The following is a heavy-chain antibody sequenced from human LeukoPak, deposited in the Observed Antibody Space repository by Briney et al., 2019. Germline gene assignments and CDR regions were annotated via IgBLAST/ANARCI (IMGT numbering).Heavy chain of an antibody. J-gene: IGHJ4*02. CDR2: IYASGST. CDR1: GGSISSYY. Sequence: PSETLSLTCTVSGGSISSYYWNWIRQPAGKGLEWIGRIYASGSTNYNPSLKSRVTMSVDTSKNQFSLKLSSVTAADTAVYYCVRGNTNWEEINYWGQGTLVTVSS. V-gene: IGHV4-4*07. CDR3: VRGNTNWEEINY. D-gene: IGHD1-1*01.